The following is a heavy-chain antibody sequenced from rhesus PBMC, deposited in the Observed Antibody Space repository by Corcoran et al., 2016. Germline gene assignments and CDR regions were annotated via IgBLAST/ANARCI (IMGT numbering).Heavy chain of an antibody. V-gene: IGHV4-80*01. Sequence: QVQLQESGPGVVKPSETLSLTCAVSGASISNYWWGWIRQTPGKGLEWIGEINGNSGRPYYHPSLGGRVTISRDASKNQFSLKLNSVTAADTAVYYCAAPYDFWGQGLRVTVSS. CDR2: INGNSGRP. J-gene: IGHJ3*01. CDR1: GASISNYW. CDR3: AAPYDF. D-gene: IGHD4-11*01.